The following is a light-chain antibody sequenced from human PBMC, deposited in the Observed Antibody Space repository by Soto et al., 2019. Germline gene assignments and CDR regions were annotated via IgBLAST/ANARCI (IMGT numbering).Light chain of an antibody. J-gene: IGKJ4*01. CDR1: RSITSSSNNQNY. Sequence: DRVLTPSSESLALSLWERATVNCKSSRSITSSSNNQNYLAWYQQKPGQPPKLLIHWASTREPGVPDRFSGSGSGTDFTLTISSLQAEDVATYYCQEYYTHGLAFGGGTKVDIK. CDR3: QEYYTHGLA. CDR2: WAS. V-gene: IGKV4-1*01.